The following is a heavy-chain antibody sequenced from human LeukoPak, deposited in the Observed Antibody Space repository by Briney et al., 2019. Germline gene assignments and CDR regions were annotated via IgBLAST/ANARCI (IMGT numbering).Heavy chain of an antibody. CDR1: GGSISSSSYY. V-gene: IGHV4-39*01. CDR3: ARTRVYYYGSGGLD. CDR2: IYYSGST. D-gene: IGHD3-10*01. J-gene: IGHJ4*02. Sequence: SETLSLTCTVSGGSISSSSYYWGWIRQPPGKGLEWIGSIYYSGSTYYNPSLKSRVTISVDTSKNQFSLKLSSVTAADTAVYYCARTRVYYYGSGGLDWGQGTLVTVSS.